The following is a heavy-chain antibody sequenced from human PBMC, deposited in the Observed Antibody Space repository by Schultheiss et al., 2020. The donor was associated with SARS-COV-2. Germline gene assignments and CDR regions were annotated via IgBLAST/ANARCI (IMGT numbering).Heavy chain of an antibody. J-gene: IGHJ4*02. CDR2: IYHNGNT. Sequence: SQTLSLTCVISGGSISNYYWSWIRQPPGKGLEWIGHIYHNGNTNYNPSLKSRVTISIDTSKNQFSLKLGSVTAADTAVYYCARHGGRRGYNFWSENLWGQGTLVTVSS. V-gene: IGHV4-59*01. CDR1: GGSISNYY. D-gene: IGHD3-3*01. CDR3: ARHGGRRGYNFWSENL.